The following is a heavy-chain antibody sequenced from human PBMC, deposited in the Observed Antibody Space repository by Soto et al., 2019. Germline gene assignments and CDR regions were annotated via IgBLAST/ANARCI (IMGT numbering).Heavy chain of an antibody. J-gene: IGHJ2*01. Sequence: QVQLVQSGAAVKKPGSSVKVSCKASGGTFSSYAISWVRQAPGQGLEWMGGIIPIFGTANYAQKFQGRVTITADESTSTAYMELSSLRSEDTAVYYCARDKGQYYDILTGYRYWYFDLGGRGTLVTVSS. V-gene: IGHV1-69*12. CDR3: ARDKGQYYDILTGYRYWYFDL. CDR2: IIPIFGTA. D-gene: IGHD3-9*01. CDR1: GGTFSSYA.